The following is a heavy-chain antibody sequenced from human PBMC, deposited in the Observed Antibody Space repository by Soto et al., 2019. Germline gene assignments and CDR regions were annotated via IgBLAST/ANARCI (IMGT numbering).Heavy chain of an antibody. V-gene: IGHV3-23*01. CDR3: AGGDVLQFLEWLSSTPMDV. D-gene: IGHD3-3*01. CDR2: ISGSGSST. J-gene: IGHJ6*02. CDR1: GFTFSSYA. Sequence: GGSLRLSCAASGFTFSSYAMNWVRQAPGKGLEWVSAISGSGSSTYYADSVTGQFTISRDNSKNTLYLQMNSLRAEDTAVYYCAGGDVLQFLEWLSSTPMDVWGQGTTVTVSS.